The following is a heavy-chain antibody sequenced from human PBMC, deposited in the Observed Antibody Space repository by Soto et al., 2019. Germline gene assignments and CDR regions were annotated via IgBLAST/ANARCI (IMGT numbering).Heavy chain of an antibody. Sequence: GESLKISCKGSGSSFTSYWISWVRQMPGKGLEWMGRIDPIDSYTNYSPSFQGHVTISADKSISTAYLQWSSLKASDTAMYYCARRAHMSRRGETFSYYYYGMDVWGQGTSVTV. CDR3: ARRAHMSRRGETFSYYYYGMDV. CDR1: GSSFTSYW. J-gene: IGHJ6*02. V-gene: IGHV5-10-1*01. D-gene: IGHD3-16*01. CDR2: IDPIDSYT.